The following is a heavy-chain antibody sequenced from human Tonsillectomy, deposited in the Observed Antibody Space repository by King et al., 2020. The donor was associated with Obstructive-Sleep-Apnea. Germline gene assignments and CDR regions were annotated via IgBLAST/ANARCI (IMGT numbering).Heavy chain of an antibody. V-gene: IGHV3-23*01. D-gene: IGHD6-13*01. CDR1: GFTFSSYA. CDR3: TKDPPKRYSSNWSWQLERRSN. CDR2: ITTTGGDT. Sequence: VQLLESGGGLVQPGGSLRLSCAASGFTFSSYAMNWVRQAPGKGLEWVASITTTGGDTYYADSVKGRFIISRDNSKNTVYLQMNSLRVDDTAKYFCTKDPPKRYSSNWSWQLERRSNWGQGTLVIVSS. J-gene: IGHJ4*02.